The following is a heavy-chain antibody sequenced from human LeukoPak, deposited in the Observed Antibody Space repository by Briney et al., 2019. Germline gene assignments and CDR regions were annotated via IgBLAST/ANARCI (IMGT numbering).Heavy chain of an antibody. CDR2: ISRTGTTI. CDR1: GFTFSSYE. V-gene: IGHV3-48*03. CDR3: ARVYYYDSGSRSFDY. D-gene: IGHD3-10*01. Sequence: GGSLRLSCAASGFTFSSYEMNWVRQAPGKGLEWVSYISRTGTTIYYADSVKGRFTISRDNAKNSLYLQMNSLRAEDTAVYYCARVYYYDSGSRSFDYWGQETLVTVSS. J-gene: IGHJ4*02.